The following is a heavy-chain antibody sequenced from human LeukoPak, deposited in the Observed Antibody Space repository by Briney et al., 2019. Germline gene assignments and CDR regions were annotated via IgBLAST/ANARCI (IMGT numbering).Heavy chain of an antibody. CDR2: IKSKTDSGTT. CDR3: RRGIVVVPGQTDY. D-gene: IGHD2-2*01. J-gene: IGHJ4*02. V-gene: IGHV3-15*01. Sequence: GGSLRLSCAASGFTFSNAWMSWVRQAPGKGLEWVGRIKSKTDSGTTDYAAPVKGIFTISRDDSKNTLYLQMNSLKTEDTAVYYCRRGIVVVPGQTDYWGQGTLVTVSS. CDR1: GFTFSNAW.